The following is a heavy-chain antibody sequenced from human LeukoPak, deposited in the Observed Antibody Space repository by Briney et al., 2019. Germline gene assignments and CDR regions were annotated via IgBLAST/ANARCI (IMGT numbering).Heavy chain of an antibody. V-gene: IGHV3-74*01. Sequence: SGGSLRLSCAASGFTFSNAWMSWVRQAPGKGLVWVSRINTDGSSTSYADSVKGRFTISRDNAKNTLYLQMNSLRVEDTAVYYCARGPYPPNTDFDYWGQGTLVTVSS. CDR1: GFTFSNAW. CDR2: INTDGSST. D-gene: IGHD5-18*01. J-gene: IGHJ4*02. CDR3: ARGPYPPNTDFDY.